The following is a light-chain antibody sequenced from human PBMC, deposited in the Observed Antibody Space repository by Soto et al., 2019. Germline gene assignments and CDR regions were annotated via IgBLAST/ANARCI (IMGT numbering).Light chain of an antibody. CDR2: EVS. V-gene: IGLV2-14*01. J-gene: IGLJ2*01. CDR3: SSYTSSITLI. CDR1: SGDVGGYKY. Sequence: QCVLTQPASVSGSPGQSITISCTRTSGDVGGYKYVSWYQQHPGKAPKLMIYEVSNRPSGVSNRFSGSKSGNTASLTISGLQAEDEADYYCSSYTSSITLIFGGGTKLTVL.